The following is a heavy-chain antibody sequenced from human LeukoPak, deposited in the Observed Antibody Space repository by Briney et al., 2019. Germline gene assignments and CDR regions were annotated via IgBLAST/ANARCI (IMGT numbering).Heavy chain of an antibody. CDR1: GNTLSEFS. CDR3: ATGLLAGGLKTFDP. Sequence: ASVKVSCKVTGNTLSEFSMHWVRQSPGKGLEWMGGFDPEVGETVYAQKFQGRVTMTEDTSTETAYMELSSLRSEDTAVYYYATGLLAGGLKTFDPWGQGTLVTVSS. J-gene: IGHJ5*02. V-gene: IGHV1-24*01. CDR2: FDPEVGET.